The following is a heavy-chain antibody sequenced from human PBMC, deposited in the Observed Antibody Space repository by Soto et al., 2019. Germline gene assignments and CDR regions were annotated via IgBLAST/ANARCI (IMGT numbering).Heavy chain of an antibody. J-gene: IGHJ4*02. CDR1: GFTFSSNA. V-gene: IGHV3-23*01. CDR3: AKGPYDSTGYYNFDF. Sequence: EVQLLESGGDLVQPGGSLRLSCAASGFTFSSNAMSWVRQAPGKGLEWVSVITNTGGDTLYADSVKGRFTISRDNAKNSLYLQMNSLRVEDTALYYCAKGPYDSTGYYNFDFWGQGILVTVSS. CDR2: ITNTGGDT. D-gene: IGHD3-22*01.